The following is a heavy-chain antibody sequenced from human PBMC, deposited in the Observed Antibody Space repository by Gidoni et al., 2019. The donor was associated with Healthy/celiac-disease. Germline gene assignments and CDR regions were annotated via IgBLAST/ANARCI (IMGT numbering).Heavy chain of an antibody. D-gene: IGHD4-4*01. V-gene: IGHV2-70*15. CDR1: GFSLSTSGMC. Sequence: QVTLRESGPALVKPTQTLTLTCTFSGFSLSTSGMCVSWIRQPPGKALEWLARIDWDDDKYYSTSLQTRLTISKDTSKNQVVLTMTNMDPVDTATYYCARQTTYYYYGMDVWGQGTTVTVSS. CDR2: IDWDDDK. J-gene: IGHJ6*02. CDR3: ARQTTYYYYGMDV.